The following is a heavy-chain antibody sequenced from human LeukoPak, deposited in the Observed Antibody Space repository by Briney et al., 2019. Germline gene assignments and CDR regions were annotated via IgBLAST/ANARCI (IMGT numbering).Heavy chain of an antibody. CDR1: GFTFSNAW. CDR3: ARDYTATGAMDV. CDR2: IKQDGTVQ. J-gene: IGHJ6*02. Sequence: PGGSLRLSCAASGFTFSNAWMNWVRQAPGKGLQWLANIKQDGTVQHYVDSVKGRFTISRDNAKNSLFLQMNSLRAEDTALHYCARDYTATGAMDVWGQGTTVTVS. D-gene: IGHD2-21*02. V-gene: IGHV3-7*01.